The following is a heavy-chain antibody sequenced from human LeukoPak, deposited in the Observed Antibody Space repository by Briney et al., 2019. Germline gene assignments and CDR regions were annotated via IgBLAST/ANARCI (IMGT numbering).Heavy chain of an antibody. Sequence: SETLSLTCTVSGGSISSSSYYWSWIRQPPGKGLEWIGKINHSGSTNYNPSLKSRVTISVDTSKNLFSLKLSSVTAADTAVYYCARGYCSGGSCYAFPDYWGQGTLVTVSS. CDR2: INHSGST. J-gene: IGHJ4*02. CDR1: GGSISSSSYY. D-gene: IGHD2-15*01. V-gene: IGHV4-39*07. CDR3: ARGYCSGGSCYAFPDY.